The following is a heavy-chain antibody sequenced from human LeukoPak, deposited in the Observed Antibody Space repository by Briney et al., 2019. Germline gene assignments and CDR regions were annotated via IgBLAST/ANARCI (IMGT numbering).Heavy chain of an antibody. CDR1: RFTFSRYW. Sequence: GGSLRLSCAASRFTFSRYWMSWVRQAPAKGLELVANINQDGSEKYYVDSVKGRFTISRDNAKNSLYLQMNSLRADDTGVYYCARGGGGAGWFGVRAFDIWGQGTMVTVSS. J-gene: IGHJ3*02. V-gene: IGHV3-7*01. D-gene: IGHD3-10*01. CDR2: INQDGSEK. CDR3: ARGGGGAGWFGVRAFDI.